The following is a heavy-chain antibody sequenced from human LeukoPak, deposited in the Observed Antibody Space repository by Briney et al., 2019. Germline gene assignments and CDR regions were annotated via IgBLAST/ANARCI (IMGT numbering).Heavy chain of an antibody. J-gene: IGHJ5*02. CDR2: IYYSGST. CDR3: ARHLAGTTENWFDP. CDR1: GGSISSYY. D-gene: IGHD1-1*01. V-gene: IGHV4-59*08. Sequence: SETLSLTCTVSGGSISSYYWSWIRQPPGKGLEWIGYIYYSGSTNYNPSLKSRVTISVDTSKNQFPLKLSSVTAADTAVYYCARHLAGTTENWFDPWGQGTLVTVSS.